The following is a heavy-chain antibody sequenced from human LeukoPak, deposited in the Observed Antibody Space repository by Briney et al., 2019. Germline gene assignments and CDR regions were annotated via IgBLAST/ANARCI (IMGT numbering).Heavy chain of an antibody. V-gene: IGHV3-20*04. D-gene: IGHD2-2*01. CDR3: GGVYCSTTSCYDYYDYYMDV. CDR1: GFRFDDYG. CDR2: TNWDGAST. J-gene: IGHJ6*03. Sequence: GGSLRLSCAASGFRFDDYGMSWVRHVPGKGLEWVSGTNWDGASTGYADSVKGRFTISRDNVKNFLYLQMNSLRVEDTALYFCGGVYCSTTSCYDYYDYYMDVWCKGTTVTVSS.